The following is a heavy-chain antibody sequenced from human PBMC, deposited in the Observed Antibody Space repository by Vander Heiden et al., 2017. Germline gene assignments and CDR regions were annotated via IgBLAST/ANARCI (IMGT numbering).Heavy chain of an antibody. V-gene: IGHV3-21*01. CDR2: ISSSSTYI. CDR3: ASRGYCGGDNCLHHFDY. D-gene: IGHD2-15*01. Sequence: EVQLVESGGGLVKPGGSLRLSWPASGFTSSRYSMSWVRQAPGKGLEWVSSISSSSTYIHYADSVKGRFTISRDNAKNSLCLQMNSLRVEDTAVYYCASRGYCGGDNCLHHFDYWGQGTLVTASS. J-gene: IGHJ4*02. CDR1: GFTSSRYS.